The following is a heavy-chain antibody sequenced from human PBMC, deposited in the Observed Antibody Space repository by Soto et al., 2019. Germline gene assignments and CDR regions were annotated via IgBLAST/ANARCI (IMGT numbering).Heavy chain of an antibody. Sequence: QVQLVQSGAEVKKPGSSVKVSCKASGGTFSSYTISWVRQAPGQGLEWMGRIIPILGIANYAQKFQGRVTITADKSTSTAYMELSSLRSEDTAVYYCASLYIAAAGDYFDYWGQGTLVTVSS. V-gene: IGHV1-69*02. CDR2: IIPILGIA. J-gene: IGHJ4*02. CDR1: GGTFSSYT. CDR3: ASLYIAAAGDYFDY. D-gene: IGHD6-13*01.